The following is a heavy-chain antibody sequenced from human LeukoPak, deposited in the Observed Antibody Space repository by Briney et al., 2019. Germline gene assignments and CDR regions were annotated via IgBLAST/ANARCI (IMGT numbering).Heavy chain of an antibody. V-gene: IGHV1-2*02. Sequence: ASVKVFCKASGYTFTGYYMHWVRQAPGQGLEWMGWINPNSGGTNYAQKFQGRVTMTRDTSISTAYMELSRLRSDDTAVYYCARDEYCSSTNSTYYYYYGMDVWGQGTTVTVSS. D-gene: IGHD2-2*01. CDR3: ARDEYCSSTNSTYYYYYGMDV. CDR1: GYTFTGYY. J-gene: IGHJ6*02. CDR2: INPNSGGT.